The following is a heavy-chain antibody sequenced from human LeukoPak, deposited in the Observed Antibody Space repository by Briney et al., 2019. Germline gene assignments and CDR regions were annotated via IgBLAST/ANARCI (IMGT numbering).Heavy chain of an antibody. V-gene: IGHV1-2*02. CDR3: AREGTSGGLNWLDP. D-gene: IGHD3-10*01. CDR1: VYTFTGYY. CDR2: INPNSGGT. Sequence: ASVTVSRKSSVYTFTGYYLHWVRQAPGQGLEWMGWINPNSGGTNNAQKFQGRVTMTRDTSISTAYMELSRLRSDDTAVYYCAREGTSGGLNWLDPWGQGTLVTVSS. J-gene: IGHJ5*02.